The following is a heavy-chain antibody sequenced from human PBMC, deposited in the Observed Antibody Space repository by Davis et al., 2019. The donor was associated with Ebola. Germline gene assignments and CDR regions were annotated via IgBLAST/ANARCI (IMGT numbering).Heavy chain of an antibody. J-gene: IGHJ4*02. Sequence: ASVKVSCKASGYSFNSYYIHWVRQAPGQGLEWMGWINPNSGGTNYAQKFQGRVTMTRDTSISAAYMELQSLTFDDTATYFCASGDTHEFWGRGTLITVSS. CDR2: INPNSGGT. CDR1: GYSFNSYY. CDR3: ASGDTHEF. V-gene: IGHV1-2*02. D-gene: IGHD2-2*02.